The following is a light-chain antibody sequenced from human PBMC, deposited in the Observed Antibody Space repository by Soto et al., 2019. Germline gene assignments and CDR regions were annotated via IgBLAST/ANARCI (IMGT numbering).Light chain of an antibody. CDR1: SSDFGGYNY. CDR2: DVS. V-gene: IGLV2-14*03. J-gene: IGLJ1*01. CDR3: CSYTSSSTPWV. Sequence: QSVLTQPASVSGSPGQSITISCTGTSSDFGGYNYVSWYQQHPGKAPKLIIYDVSDRPSGISSRFSASKSGNTASLTISGLQAEDEADYYCCSYTSSSTPWVFGNGTKVTVL.